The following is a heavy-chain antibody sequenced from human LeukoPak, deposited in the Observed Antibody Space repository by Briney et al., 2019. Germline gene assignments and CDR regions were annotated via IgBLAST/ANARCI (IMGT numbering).Heavy chain of an antibody. J-gene: IGHJ4*02. CDR3: ARDPPGKADYFDY. Sequence: PGGSLRLSCAASGFTFSSYSMNWVRQAPGKGLEWVSSISSSSSYVYYADSVKGRFTISRDNSKNTLYLQMNSLRAEDTAVYYCARDPPGKADYFDYWGQGTLVTVSS. V-gene: IGHV3-21*01. CDR2: ISSSSSYV. CDR1: GFTFSSYS.